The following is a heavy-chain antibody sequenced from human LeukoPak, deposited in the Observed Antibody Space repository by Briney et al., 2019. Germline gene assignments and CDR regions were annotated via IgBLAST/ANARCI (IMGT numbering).Heavy chain of an antibody. CDR2: INSNGGST. V-gene: IGHV3-64D*06. D-gene: IGHD5-12*01. CDR3: VKAGYSGYDYND. CDR1: GFTFSSYA. J-gene: IGHJ4*02. Sequence: GGSLRLSCSASGFTFSSYAMHWVRQAPGKGLEYVSAINSNGGSTYYADSVKGRFTISRDNSKNTLYLQMSSLTAEDTAVYYCVKAGYSGYDYNDWGQGNLVTVSS.